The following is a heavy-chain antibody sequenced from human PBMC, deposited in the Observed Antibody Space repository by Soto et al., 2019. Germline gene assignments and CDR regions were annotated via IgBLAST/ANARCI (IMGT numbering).Heavy chain of an antibody. D-gene: IGHD6-13*01. Sequence: EVQLLESGGGLVQPGGSLRLSCVASGFTFSNYAMSWVREAPGKGLGWVSGISGSGGSTYFADSVKGRFTISRDNSKNTLYLQMTSLRAEDTAVYYCAKDGYGSSWYNWFDPWGQGALVTVSS. CDR2: ISGSGGST. V-gene: IGHV3-23*01. CDR1: GFTFSNYA. J-gene: IGHJ5*02. CDR3: AKDGYGSSWYNWFDP.